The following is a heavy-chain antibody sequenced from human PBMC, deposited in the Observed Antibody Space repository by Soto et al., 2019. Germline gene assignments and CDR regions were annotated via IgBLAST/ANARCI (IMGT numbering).Heavy chain of an antibody. CDR2: IIPIFGTA. D-gene: IGHD2-15*01. CDR1: GGTFSSYA. CDR3: ARDTRDNIVVVVAADYGMDV. V-gene: IGHV1-69*13. Sequence: ASVKVSCKASGGTFSSYAISWVRQAPGQGLEWMGGIIPIFGTANYAQKFQGRVTITADESTRTAYMELSSLRSEDTAVYYCARDTRDNIVVVVAADYGMDVWGQGTTVTVSS. J-gene: IGHJ6*02.